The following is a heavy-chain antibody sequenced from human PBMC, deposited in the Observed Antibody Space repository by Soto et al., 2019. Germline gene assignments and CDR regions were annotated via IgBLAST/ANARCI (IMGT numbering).Heavy chain of an antibody. CDR1: GGTFSSYA. CDR2: IIPIFGTA. D-gene: IGHD5-18*01. V-gene: IGHV1-69*12. CDR3: ARDNPYVDTDMGEPY. J-gene: IGHJ4*02. Sequence: QVQLVQSGAEVKKPGSSVKVSCKASGGTFSSYAISWVRQAPGQGLEWMGGIIPIFGTANYAQKFQGRVTITADESTSSAYMELGSLRSEDTAVYYCARDNPYVDTDMGEPYWGQGTLVTVSS.